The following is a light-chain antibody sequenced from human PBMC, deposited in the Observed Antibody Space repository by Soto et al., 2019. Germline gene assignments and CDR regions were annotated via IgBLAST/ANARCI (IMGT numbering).Light chain of an antibody. CDR1: SSDVGGYKY. J-gene: IGLJ2*01. CDR3: SSYAGSYTLGA. CDR2: DVS. V-gene: IGLV2-11*01. Sequence: QSALTQPRSVSGSPGQSVAISCTGTSSDVGGYKYVSWYQQHPGKAPKLMIYDVSERPSGVPDRFSGSKSGNTASLTVSRLQAEDEADYYCSSYAGSYTLGAFGGGTKLTVL.